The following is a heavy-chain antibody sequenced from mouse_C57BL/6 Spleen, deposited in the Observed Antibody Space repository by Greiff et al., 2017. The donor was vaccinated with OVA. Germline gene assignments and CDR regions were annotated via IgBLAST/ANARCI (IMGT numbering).Heavy chain of an antibody. V-gene: IGHV1-15*01. D-gene: IGHD5-1*01. Sequence: QVPLQQSGAELVRPGASVTLSCKASGYTFTDYEMPWVKQTPVHGLEWIGAIDPETGGTAYNQKFKGKAILTADKSSSTAYMELRSLTSEDSAVYYCTYLRRFAYWGQGTLVTVSA. CDR1: GYTFTDYE. CDR3: TYLRRFAY. CDR2: IDPETGGT. J-gene: IGHJ3*01.